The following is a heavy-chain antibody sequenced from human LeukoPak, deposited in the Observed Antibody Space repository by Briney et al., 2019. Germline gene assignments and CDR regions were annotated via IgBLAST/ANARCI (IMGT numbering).Heavy chain of an antibody. V-gene: IGHV3-48*02. CDR3: ARDNFDAFDI. D-gene: IGHD1-20*01. CDR2: ISRSSGNI. J-gene: IGHJ3*02. Sequence: PGGSLRLSCAASGFTFSSYSMNWVRQAPGKGLEWVSYISRSSGNIYYADSVKGRFTISRDNAKNFLYLQMNSLRDEDTAMYYCARDNFDAFDIWGQGTMVTVSS. CDR1: GFTFSSYS.